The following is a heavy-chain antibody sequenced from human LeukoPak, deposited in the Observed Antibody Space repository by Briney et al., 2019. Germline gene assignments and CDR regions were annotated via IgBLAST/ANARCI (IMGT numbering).Heavy chain of an antibody. CDR3: ARLDNWFDP. CDR1: GYSFTTYW. V-gene: IGHV5-51*01. CDR2: IYPGDSDT. J-gene: IGHJ5*02. Sequence: GESLKISCKGSGYSFTTYWIGWVRQMPGKGLGWMGIIYPGDSDTRYSPSFQGQVTFSADRSIGTAYLQWSSLKASDTAMYYCARLDNWFDPWGQGTLVAVSS.